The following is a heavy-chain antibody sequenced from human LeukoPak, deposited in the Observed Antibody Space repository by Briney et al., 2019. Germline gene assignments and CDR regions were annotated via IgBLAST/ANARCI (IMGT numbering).Heavy chain of an antibody. V-gene: IGHV4-59*12. J-gene: IGHJ4*02. Sequence: SETLSLTCTVSGGSISSYYWSWIRQPPGKGLEWIGYIYYSGSTNYNPSLKSRVTISVDTSKNQFSLKLSSVTAADTAVYYCARTGGGGVAGTIDYWGQGTLVTVSS. CDR3: ARTGGGGVAGTIDY. CDR1: GGSISSYY. CDR2: IYYSGST. D-gene: IGHD6-19*01.